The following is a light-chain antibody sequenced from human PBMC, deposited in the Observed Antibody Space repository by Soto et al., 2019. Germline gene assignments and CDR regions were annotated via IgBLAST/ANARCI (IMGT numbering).Light chain of an antibody. CDR1: QSVVYSDGIAY. Sequence: DVVMTQSPLSLPVTLGQSASISCRSSQSVVYSDGIAYLSWFQQRPGQSPRRLIYKASNRDSGVPDRFSGSGSGTDFTLTISRVEAEDVGVYYCTQGTHWPPTFGRGTKVEIK. V-gene: IGKV2-30*01. CDR3: TQGTHWPPT. J-gene: IGKJ1*01. CDR2: KAS.